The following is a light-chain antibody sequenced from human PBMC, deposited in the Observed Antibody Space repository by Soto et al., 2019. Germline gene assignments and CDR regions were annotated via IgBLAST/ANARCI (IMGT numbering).Light chain of an antibody. CDR2: GAS. J-gene: IGKJ1*01. CDR3: LQDINYPWT. V-gene: IGKV1-6*01. Sequence: IQMTQSPSTLSASVGDRVTITCPASQGIRTWLGWYQQKPGKPPKVLIYGASNLQSGVPPRFSGSGSGTDFTLAISSLQPEDSATYYCLQDINYPWTFGQGTKVDIK. CDR1: QGIRTW.